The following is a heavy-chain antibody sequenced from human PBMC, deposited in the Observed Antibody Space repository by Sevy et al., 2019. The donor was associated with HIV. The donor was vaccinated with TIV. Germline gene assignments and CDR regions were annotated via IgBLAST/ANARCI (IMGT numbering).Heavy chain of an antibody. J-gene: IGHJ6*03. V-gene: IGHV3-30*03. Sequence: GGSLRLSCEASGFTFSSYGIHWVRQAPGKGLEWVAVISYDGSNKYYADSVKGRFTISRDNSKNTLYLQMNSLRAEDTAVYYCARDGLERRWARYYYYMDVWGKGTTVTVSS. CDR3: ARDGLERRWARYYYYMDV. CDR1: GFTFSSYG. D-gene: IGHD1-1*01. CDR2: ISYDGSNK.